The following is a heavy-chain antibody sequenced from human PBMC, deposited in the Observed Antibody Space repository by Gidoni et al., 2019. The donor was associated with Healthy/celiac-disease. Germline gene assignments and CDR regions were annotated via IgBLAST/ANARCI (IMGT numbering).Heavy chain of an antibody. D-gene: IGHD3-3*01. J-gene: IGHJ4*02. Sequence: EVQLLESGGGLVQPGGSLSLPCAAPGFTFSSYAMSWVRQAPGKGLEWVSAISGSGGSTYYADSVKGRFTISIDNSKNTLYLQMNSLRAEDTAVYYCAKDGEYEYPEVLDYWGQGTLVTVSS. CDR1: GFTFSSYA. CDR3: AKDGEYEYPEVLDY. V-gene: IGHV3-23*01. CDR2: ISGSGGST.